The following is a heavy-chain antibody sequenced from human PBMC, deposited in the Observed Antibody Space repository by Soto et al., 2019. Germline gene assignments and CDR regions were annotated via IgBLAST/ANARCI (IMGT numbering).Heavy chain of an antibody. CDR3: TTDPGIIEWLRFSPLGGDLDY. J-gene: IGHJ4*02. Sequence: PGGSLRLSCAASGFTFSNAWMNWVRQAPGKGLEWVGRIKSKTDGGTTDYAAPVKGRFTISRDDSKNTLYLQMNSLKTEDTAVYYCTTDPGIIEWLRFSPLGGDLDYWGQGTLVTVSS. CDR1: GFTFSNAW. D-gene: IGHD5-12*01. CDR2: IKSKTDGGTT. V-gene: IGHV3-15*07.